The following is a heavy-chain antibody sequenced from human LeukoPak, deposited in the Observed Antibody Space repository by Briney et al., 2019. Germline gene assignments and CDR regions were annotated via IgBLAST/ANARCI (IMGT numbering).Heavy chain of an antibody. V-gene: IGHV1-18*01. Sequence: ASVKVSCKASGYTFTSYGISWVRQAPGQGLEWMGWISAYNGNTNYAQKLQGRVTMTTDTSTSTAYMELRSLRSDDTAVYYCARSQFPYMAAAFDYWGQGTLVTVSS. J-gene: IGHJ4*02. D-gene: IGHD6-13*01. CDR2: ISAYNGNT. CDR3: ARSQFPYMAAAFDY. CDR1: GYTFTSYG.